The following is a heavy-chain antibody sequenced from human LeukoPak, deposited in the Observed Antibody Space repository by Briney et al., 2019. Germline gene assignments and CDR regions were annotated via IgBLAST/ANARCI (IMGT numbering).Heavy chain of an antibody. V-gene: IGHV3-11*01. D-gene: IGHD6-13*01. Sequence: PGGSLRLSCAVSGFTFSDYYMSRIRQAPGKGLEWVSYISSGGSTISHADSVKGRFTISRDNAENSLYLQMNSLRAEDTAVYYCARRAAASRCFDYWGQGTLVTVSS. CDR1: GFTFSDYY. CDR3: ARRAAASRCFDY. J-gene: IGHJ4*02. CDR2: ISSGGSTI.